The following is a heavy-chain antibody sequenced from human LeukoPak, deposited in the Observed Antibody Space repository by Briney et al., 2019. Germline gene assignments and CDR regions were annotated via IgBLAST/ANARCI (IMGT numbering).Heavy chain of an antibody. J-gene: IGHJ6*02. CDR1: GGTFSSYA. Sequence: SVKVSCKASGGTFSSYAISWVRQAPGQGLEWMGGIIPIFGTANYAQKFQGRVTITADESTSTAYMELSSLRSEDTAVYYCARGTVLDYYYYGMDVWGQGTMVTVSS. CDR2: IIPIFGTA. CDR3: ARGTVLDYYYYGMDV. V-gene: IGHV1-69*13. D-gene: IGHD1-1*01.